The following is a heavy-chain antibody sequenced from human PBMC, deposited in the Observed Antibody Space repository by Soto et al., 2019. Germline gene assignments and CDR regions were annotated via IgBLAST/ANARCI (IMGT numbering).Heavy chain of an antibody. D-gene: IGHD3-10*01. J-gene: IGHJ6*02. CDR3: ARDPAWVLWFGESSGMDV. CDR1: GFTFSSYG. V-gene: IGHV3-33*01. Sequence: PGGSLRLSCAASGFTFSSYGMHWVRQAPGKGLEWVAVIWYDGSNKYYADSVKGRFTISRDNSKNTLYLQMNSLRAEDTAVYYCARDPAWVLWFGESSGMDVWGQGTTVTVSS. CDR2: IWYDGSNK.